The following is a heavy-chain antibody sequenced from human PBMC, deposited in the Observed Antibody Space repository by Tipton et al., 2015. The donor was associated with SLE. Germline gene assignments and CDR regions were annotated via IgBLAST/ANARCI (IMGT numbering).Heavy chain of an antibody. CDR3: AKRDTAMVYYYYYGMDV. V-gene: IGHV3-23*01. D-gene: IGHD5-18*01. CDR1: GFTFSNYA. J-gene: IGHJ6*02. Sequence: SLRLSCVGSGFTFSNYAMSWVRQAPGKGLEWVSVISGTIGSTYYAGSVKGRFTISRDNSKNTLYLQMDSLRAEDTALYYCAKRDTAMVYYYYYGMDVWGQGTTVTVSS. CDR2: ISGTIGST.